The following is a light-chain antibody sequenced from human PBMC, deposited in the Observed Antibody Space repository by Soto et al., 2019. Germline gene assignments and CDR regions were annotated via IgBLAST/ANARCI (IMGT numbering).Light chain of an antibody. CDR3: SSYTSISTLV. CDR1: SSDVGGYNY. CDR2: EVS. J-gene: IGLJ2*01. V-gene: IGLV2-14*01. Sequence: QSALTQPASVSGSPGQSITITFTGTSSDVGGYNYVSWYQQHPGKAPKLMIYEVSNRPSGVSNRFSGPKSGNTASLTISGLQAEDEADYYCSSYTSISTLVFGGGTKVTVL.